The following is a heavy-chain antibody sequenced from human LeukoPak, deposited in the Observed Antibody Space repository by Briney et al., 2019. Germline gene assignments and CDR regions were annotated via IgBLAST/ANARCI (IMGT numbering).Heavy chain of an antibody. CDR2: ISVYNGNT. J-gene: IGHJ5*02. CDR3: ARDQLSRGVWFDP. D-gene: IGHD1-1*01. V-gene: IGHV1-18*01. CDR1: GYTFTSYG. Sequence: ASVKVSCKASGYTFTSYGISWVRQAPGQGLEWMGWISVYNGNTNYAQKLQGRVTMATDTSTSTAYMELRSLRSDDTAVYYCARDQLSRGVWFDPWGQGTLVTVSS.